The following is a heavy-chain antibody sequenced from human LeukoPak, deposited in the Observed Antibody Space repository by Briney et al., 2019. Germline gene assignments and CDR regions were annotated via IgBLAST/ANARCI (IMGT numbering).Heavy chain of an antibody. Sequence: SETLSLTCAVYGGSFSGYYWSWIRQPPGKGLEWIGEINHSGSTNYNPSLKSRVTISVDTSKNQFSLKLSSVTAADTAVYYCAVSGYCNSTSCYRLGYWGQGTLVTVSS. CDR1: GGSFSGYY. D-gene: IGHD2-2*01. J-gene: IGHJ4*02. CDR2: INHSGST. V-gene: IGHV4-34*01. CDR3: AVSGYCNSTSCYRLGY.